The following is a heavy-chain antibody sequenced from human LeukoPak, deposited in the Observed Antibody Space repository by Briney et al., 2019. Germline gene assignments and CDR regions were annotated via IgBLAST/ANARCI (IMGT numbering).Heavy chain of an antibody. V-gene: IGHV4-61*02. CDR3: AVARHYYYYMDV. Sequence: SQTLSLTCTVSGGSISSGSYYWSWIRQPAGKGLEWIGRIYTSGSTNYNPSLKSRVTISIDTSKNQFSLKLSSVTAADTAVYYCAVARHYYYYMDVWGKGTTVTVSS. CDR1: GGSISSGSYY. CDR2: IYTSGST. J-gene: IGHJ6*03. D-gene: IGHD6-6*01.